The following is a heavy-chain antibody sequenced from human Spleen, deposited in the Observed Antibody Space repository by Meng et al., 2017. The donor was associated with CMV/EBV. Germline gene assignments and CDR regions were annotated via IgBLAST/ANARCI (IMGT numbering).Heavy chain of an antibody. D-gene: IGHD3-3*01. CDR2: ISSSSSYI. CDR1: GFTFSDYG. J-gene: IGHJ6*02. CDR3: ARDPGYDFWSGYPGGMDV. V-gene: IGHV3-21*01. Sequence: GGSLRLSCVASGFTFSDYGMHWVRQAPGKGLEWVSSISSSSSYIYYADSVKGRFTISRDNAKNSLYLQMNSLRAEDTAVYYCARDPGYDFWSGYPGGMDVWGQGTTVTVSS.